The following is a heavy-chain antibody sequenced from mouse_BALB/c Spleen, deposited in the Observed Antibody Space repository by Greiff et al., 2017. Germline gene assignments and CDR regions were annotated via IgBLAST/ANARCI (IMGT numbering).Heavy chain of an antibody. V-gene: IGHV2-9*02. CDR1: GFSLTSYG. CDR2: IWAGGST. CDR3: ARDYYGSSYYYYAMDY. D-gene: IGHD1-1*01. Sequence: VMLVESGPGLVAPSQSLSITCTVSGFSLTSYGVHWVRQPPGKGLEWLGVIWAGGSTNYNSALMSRLSISKDNSKSQVFLKMNSLQTDDTAMYYCARDYYGSSYYYYAMDYWGQGTSVTVSS. J-gene: IGHJ4*01.